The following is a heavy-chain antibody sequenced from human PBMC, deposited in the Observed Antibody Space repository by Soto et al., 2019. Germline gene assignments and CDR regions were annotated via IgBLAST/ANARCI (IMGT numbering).Heavy chain of an antibody. CDR3: ARDVLTIFYDSSAPGGAFDI. CDR2: ISAYNGNT. V-gene: IGHV1-18*01. CDR1: GYTFTSYG. J-gene: IGHJ3*02. D-gene: IGHD3-22*01. Sequence: ASVKVSCKASGYTFTSYGISWVRQAPGQGLEWMGWISAYNGNTNYAQKLQGRVTMTTDTSTSTAYMELRSLRSDDTAVYYCARDVLTIFYDSSAPGGAFDIWGQGSLVTGS.